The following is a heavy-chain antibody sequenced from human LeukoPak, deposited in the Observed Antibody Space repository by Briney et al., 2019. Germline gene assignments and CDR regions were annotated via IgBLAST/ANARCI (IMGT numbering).Heavy chain of an antibody. CDR3: ASLGTLRS. CDR1: GGSVSSSSYY. D-gene: IGHD7-27*01. V-gene: IGHV4-39*01. Sequence: PSETLSLTCTVSGGSVSSSSYYWGGIRQPPGKGLEGIGSISYSGTNYNNPSLKSRVSISIDTSKTQFSAKMPSVTAADTAMYYCASLGTLRSWGQGTLVTVSS. CDR2: ISYSGTN. J-gene: IGHJ5*02.